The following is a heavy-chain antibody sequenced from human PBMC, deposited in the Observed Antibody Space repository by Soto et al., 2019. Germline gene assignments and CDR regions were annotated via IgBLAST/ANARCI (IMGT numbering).Heavy chain of an antibody. J-gene: IGHJ3*02. Sequence: LVESGGGVVQPGRSLRLSCEASGFTFRSYAMHWVRQVPGKGPQWVAVLSHDGSSEYYADSVKGRFTHPKGNFKNTPYLEMNRLRSEDSGWFYWARPPVGISKKLGGFDIWGLGTRVTVSS. CDR3: ARPPVGISKKLGGFDI. CDR2: LSHDGSSE. V-gene: IGHV3-30-3*01. CDR1: GFTFRSYA. D-gene: IGHD7-27*01.